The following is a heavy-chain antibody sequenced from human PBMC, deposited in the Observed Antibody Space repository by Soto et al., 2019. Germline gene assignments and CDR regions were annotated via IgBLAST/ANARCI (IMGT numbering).Heavy chain of an antibody. CDR2: IDTDGGGT. J-gene: IGHJ5*02. Sequence: DVQLVESGGGLVQPGGSLRVSCAASGFTLGSHRIHWVCQPPGKGLEWVSRIDTDGGGTSYADSVKGRFTISTDNAKNTVYLQMNGLRAEDTAVYYCATVFDLWGQGTLVTVSS. CDR3: ATVFDL. V-gene: IGHV3-74*01. CDR1: GFTLGSHR.